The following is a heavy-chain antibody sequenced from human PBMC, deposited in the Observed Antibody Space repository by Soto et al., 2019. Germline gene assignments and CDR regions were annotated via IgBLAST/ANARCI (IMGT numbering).Heavy chain of an antibody. CDR2: IIPIFYST. V-gene: IGHV1-69*01. J-gene: IGHJ4*02. Sequence: QVQLVQSGAEMRKPGSSVKVSCKASGGVFTNFAISWVRQAPGQGLEWIGGIIPIFYSTKYAQKFPDRITLTTDEITSPAYMEPRNLTSGDTAVYYCARGVNSGWFRGGFKYWGQGTSIGVSS. D-gene: IGHD6-19*01. CDR3: ARGVNSGWFRGGFKY. CDR1: GGVFTNFA.